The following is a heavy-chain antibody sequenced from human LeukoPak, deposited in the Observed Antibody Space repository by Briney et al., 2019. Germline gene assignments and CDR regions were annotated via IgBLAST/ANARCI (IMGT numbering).Heavy chain of an antibody. CDR2: ISFDGSTT. CDR1: GFSSIDYA. J-gene: IGHJ4*02. V-gene: IGHV3-30-3*01. D-gene: IGHD3-10*01. CDR3: ARGHGSGSFLIDY. Sequence: GGSLRLSCAASGFSSIDYAMHWVRQAPGKGLEWVAIISFDGSTTHYSNSVKGRFTLSRDNSRNTVYLQMNSLRPEDTAVYFCARGHGSGSFLIDYWGQGTLVTVSS.